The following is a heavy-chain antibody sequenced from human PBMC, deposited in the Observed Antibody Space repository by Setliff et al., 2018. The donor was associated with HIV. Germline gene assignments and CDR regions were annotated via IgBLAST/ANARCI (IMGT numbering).Heavy chain of an antibody. CDR1: GGSISNSNYF. J-gene: IGHJ6*03. CDR2: AGSADYGGNA. CDR3: ARESGLQVRGAMYYYMDV. V-gene: IGHV4-39*07. D-gene: IGHD3-10*01. Sequence: SETLSLTCTVSGGSISNSNYFWDWIRQPPGKGLEWIGSAGSADYGGNAYYNPSLKSRVTISVDTSKNQLSLKLSSVTAADTAVYYCARESGLQVRGAMYYYMDVWGTGTTVTVSS.